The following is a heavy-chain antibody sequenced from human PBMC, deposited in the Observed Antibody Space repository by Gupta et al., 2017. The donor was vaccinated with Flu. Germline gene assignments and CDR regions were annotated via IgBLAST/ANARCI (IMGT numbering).Heavy chain of an antibody. CDR2: IYYSGST. CDR1: GGPISSYY. CDR3: ARTPGAPANFYYYYYGMDV. V-gene: IGHV4-59*08. J-gene: IGHJ6*02. Sequence: QVQLQESGPGLVKPSETLSLTCTVSGGPISSYYWSWIRQPPGKGLEWIGYIYYSGSTNYNPSLKSRVTISVDTSKNQFSLKLSSVTAADTAVYYCARTPGAPANFYYYYYGMDVWGQGTTVTVSS. D-gene: IGHD2-8*02.